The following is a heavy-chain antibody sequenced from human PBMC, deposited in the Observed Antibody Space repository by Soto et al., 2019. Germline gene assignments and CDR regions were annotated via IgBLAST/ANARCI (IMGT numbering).Heavy chain of an antibody. Sequence: SGPTLVNPTQTLTLTCTFSGFSLSTSGVGVGWIRQPPGKALEWLALIYWDDDKRYSPSLKSRLTITKDTSKNQVVLTMTNMDPVDTATYYCAHRRLDDILTGYYFDYWGQGTLVTVSS. CDR3: AHRRLDDILTGYYFDY. J-gene: IGHJ4*02. CDR2: IYWDDDK. D-gene: IGHD3-9*01. V-gene: IGHV2-5*02. CDR1: GFSLSTSGVG.